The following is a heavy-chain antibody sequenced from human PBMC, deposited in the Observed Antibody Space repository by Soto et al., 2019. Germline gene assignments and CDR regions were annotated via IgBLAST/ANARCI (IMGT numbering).Heavy chain of an antibody. CDR3: ARAMTTVTLSYFDY. CDR2: IYYSGST. J-gene: IGHJ4*02. CDR1: GGSISSYY. D-gene: IGHD4-17*01. Sequence: SETLSLTCTVSGGSISSYYWSWIRQPPGKGLEWIGYIYYSGSTNYNPSLKSRVTISVDTSKNQFSLKLSSVTAADTAVYYCARAMTTVTLSYFDYWGQGTLVTVSS. V-gene: IGHV4-59*08.